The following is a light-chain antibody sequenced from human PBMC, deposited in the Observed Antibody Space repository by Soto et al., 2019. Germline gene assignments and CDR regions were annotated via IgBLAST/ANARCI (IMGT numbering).Light chain of an antibody. V-gene: IGKV3-11*01. J-gene: IGKJ5*01. CDR2: DAS. CDR1: QSVSSY. CDR3: QQRSNWPVT. Sequence: EIVLTQSPSTLFLSPGERVTLSCRASQSVSSYLAWYQQKPGQAPRLLIYDASNRATGIPARFSGSGSGTDFTLTISSLEPEDFAVYYCQQRSNWPVTFGQGTRLEIK.